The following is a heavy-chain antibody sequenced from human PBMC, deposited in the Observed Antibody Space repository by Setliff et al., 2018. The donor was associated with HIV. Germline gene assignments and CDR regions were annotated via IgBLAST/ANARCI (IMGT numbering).Heavy chain of an antibody. CDR2: IRSKPYGETT. Sequence: HPGGSLRLSCTTSGFTFGDYAMSWVRQAPGKGLEWVGFIRSKPYGETTHYASSVKGRFTISRDNSKSIAYLQMNSLKTEDTAAYYCTSIGRDMVRGVIPDYWGQGTLVTVSS. CDR3: TSIGRDMVRGVIPDY. D-gene: IGHD3-10*01. CDR1: GFTFGDYA. J-gene: IGHJ4*02. V-gene: IGHV3-49*04.